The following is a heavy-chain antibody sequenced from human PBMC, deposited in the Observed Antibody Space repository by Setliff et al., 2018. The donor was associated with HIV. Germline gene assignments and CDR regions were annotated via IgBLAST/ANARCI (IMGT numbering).Heavy chain of an antibody. Sequence: PSETLSLTCAAYGGSFNEYYWNWIRQIPGKGLEWIGEINHSGSTNYNESLKRRLRISVDTSKNQFSLSLNSVTAADTAVYYCARAYRDNVWGSWRQISSWFDSWGQGNLVTVSS. CDR3: ARAYRDNVWGSWRQISSWFDS. J-gene: IGHJ5*01. CDR2: INHSGST. CDR1: GGSFNEYY. D-gene: IGHD3-16*01. V-gene: IGHV4-34*01.